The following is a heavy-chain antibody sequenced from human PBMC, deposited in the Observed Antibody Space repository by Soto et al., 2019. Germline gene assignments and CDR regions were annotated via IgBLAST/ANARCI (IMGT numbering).Heavy chain of an antibody. J-gene: IGHJ4*02. V-gene: IGHV4-59*01. CDR3: ARENYWSGFFDY. D-gene: IGHD3-3*01. CDR1: GDSISNYF. Sequence: LSLTCTVSGDSISNYFWSWIRQAPGKQLEWIGYISKSGSTDNNPSLKGRVAISADTSKNQFSLKLSSVTAADTAVYYCARENYWSGFFDYWGQGTPVTVSS. CDR2: ISKSGST.